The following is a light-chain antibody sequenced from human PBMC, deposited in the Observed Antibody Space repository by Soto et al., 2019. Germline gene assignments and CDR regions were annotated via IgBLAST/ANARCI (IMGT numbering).Light chain of an antibody. V-gene: IGKV3-15*01. CDR1: QSVTNH. Sequence: EIVMTQSPVTLSVSPGERATLSCRASQSVTNHLAWYQQKPGQAPRLLIYGASTRATVIPARFSASGSGTEFTLTISSLQSEDFAVYYCQQYYKWPRTFGQGTKLEIK. CDR2: GAS. J-gene: IGKJ2*02. CDR3: QQYYKWPRT.